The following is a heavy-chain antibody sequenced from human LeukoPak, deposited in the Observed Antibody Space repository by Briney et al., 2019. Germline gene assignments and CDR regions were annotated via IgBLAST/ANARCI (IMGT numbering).Heavy chain of an antibody. CDR3: ATYSSSWYEEGYFDY. D-gene: IGHD6-13*01. J-gene: IGHJ4*02. CDR1: GSSFTSYW. Sequence: MLGESLQISCKGSGSSFTSYWIGWVRQMPGKGLEWMGIIYPGDSDTRYSPSFQGQVTISADKSISTAYLQWSSLKASDTAMYYCATYSSSWYEEGYFDYWGQGTLVTVSS. CDR2: IYPGDSDT. V-gene: IGHV5-51*01.